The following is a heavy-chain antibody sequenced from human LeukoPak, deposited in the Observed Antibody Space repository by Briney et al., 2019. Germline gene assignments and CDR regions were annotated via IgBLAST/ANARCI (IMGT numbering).Heavy chain of an antibody. CDR1: GGSISSYY. J-gene: IGHJ3*02. Sequence: SETLSLTCTVSGGSISSYYWSWIRQPPGKGLEWIGYIYYSGSTYYNPSLKSRVTISVDTSKNQFSLKLSSVTAADTAVYYCASLWSGFDIWGQGTMVTVSS. D-gene: IGHD3-10*01. V-gene: IGHV4-59*12. CDR3: ASLWSGFDI. CDR2: IYYSGST.